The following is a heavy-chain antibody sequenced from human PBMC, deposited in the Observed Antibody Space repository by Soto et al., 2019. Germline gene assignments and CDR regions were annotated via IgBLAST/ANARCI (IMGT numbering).Heavy chain of an antibody. CDR1: GYTFSSYG. Sequence: QVKLVQSGGEVKKPGASVKISCKASGYTFSSYGISWVRKAPGQGLEWMGWISAYNGNTNYAQKFQGRVTMTTDTSTSTAYMELRSLRSDDTAIYYCARTLNEWLLGLEWGKGPLVTVAS. J-gene: IGHJ4*02. D-gene: IGHD3-3*01. V-gene: IGHV1-18*01. CDR3: ARTLNEWLLGLE. CDR2: ISAYNGNT.